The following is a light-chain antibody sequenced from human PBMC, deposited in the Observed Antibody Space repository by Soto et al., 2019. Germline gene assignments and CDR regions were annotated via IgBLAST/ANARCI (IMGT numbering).Light chain of an antibody. V-gene: IGKV1-39*01. CDR2: AAS. J-gene: IGKJ2*01. CDR3: QQYLSYPYT. CDR1: QSISTN. Sequence: DIQMTQSPSSLSASVGDRVTITCRASQSISTNLNWYQVKPGKAPKLLIYAASSLESGVPSRFSGSGSGTDFTLTISSLQPEDFATYYCQQYLSYPYTFGQGTKLEI.